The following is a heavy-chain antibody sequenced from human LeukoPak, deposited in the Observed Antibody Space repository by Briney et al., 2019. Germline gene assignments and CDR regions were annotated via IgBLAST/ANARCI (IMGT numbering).Heavy chain of an antibody. J-gene: IGHJ4*02. CDR3: ARDFGYCSGGSCYSYY. CDR2: IYSGGST. V-gene: IGHV3-66*01. CDR1: GSTVSSNY. D-gene: IGHD2-15*01. Sequence: PGGSLRLSCAASGSTVSSNYMSWVRQAPGKGLEWVSVIYSGGSTYYADSVKGRFTISRDNSKNTLYLQMNSLRAEDTAVYYCARDFGYCSGGSCYSYYWGQGTLVTVSS.